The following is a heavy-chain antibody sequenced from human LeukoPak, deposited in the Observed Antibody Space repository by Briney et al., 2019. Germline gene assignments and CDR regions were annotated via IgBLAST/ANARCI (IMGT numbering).Heavy chain of an antibody. V-gene: IGHV3-7*01. Sequence: GGSLRLSCAASGFTFSSYWMSWVRQAQGKGLEWVANIKQDGSEKYYVDSVKGRFTISRDNAKNSLYLQLNSLRAEDSAVYYFASGYCSSGRCYVDYWGQGSLVTVSS. D-gene: IGHD2-2*03. CDR3: ASGYCSSGRCYVDY. CDR1: GFTFSSYW. CDR2: IKQDGSEK. J-gene: IGHJ4*02.